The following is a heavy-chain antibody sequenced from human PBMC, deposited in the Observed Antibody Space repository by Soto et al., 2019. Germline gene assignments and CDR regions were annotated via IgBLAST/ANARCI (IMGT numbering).Heavy chain of an antibody. CDR3: AGPKSLRDVVFDV. J-gene: IGHJ3*01. CDR1: GFTFTNCW. V-gene: IGHV3-74*01. CDR2: INSDGSST. Sequence: GGSLRLSCAASGFTFTNCWMQWVRQAPGKGLVWVSRINSDGSSTSHADSVKGRFTISGDNAKNTLYLQMSSLRAEDTAVYYCAGPKSLRDVVFDVGGRGTGVTAS. D-gene: IGHD3-16*01.